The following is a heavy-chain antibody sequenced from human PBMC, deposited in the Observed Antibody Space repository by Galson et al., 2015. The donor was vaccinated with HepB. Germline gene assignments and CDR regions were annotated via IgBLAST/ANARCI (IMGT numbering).Heavy chain of an antibody. V-gene: IGHV3-66*04. CDR3: ARQQGGNYVDY. CDR2: VYSNGDT. CDR1: EVTVSSTY. J-gene: IGHJ4*02. D-gene: IGHD3-16*01. Sequence: SLRLSYAVSEVTVSSTYRGWVRHAPGKGLDCVSVVYSNGDTYYADSVKGRFTISRDISKDTVSLQMNSLKTEDTATYYCARQQGGNYVDYWGQGTLVTVSS.